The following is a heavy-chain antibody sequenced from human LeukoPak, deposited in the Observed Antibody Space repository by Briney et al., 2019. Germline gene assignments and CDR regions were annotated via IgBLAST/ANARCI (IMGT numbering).Heavy chain of an antibody. CDR2: LNPKSGAS. D-gene: IGHD6-25*01. CDR1: GYTFTGHY. V-gene: IGHV1-2*02. Sequence: ASVKVSCKASGYTFTGHYMHWVRQAPGQDLEWMGWLNPKSGASNYAQKFEGRVTMTRDTSISTARMELSRLGSDDTAVYYCARGLAVYYYYMDVWGKGTTVTVSS. J-gene: IGHJ6*03. CDR3: ARGLAVYYYYMDV.